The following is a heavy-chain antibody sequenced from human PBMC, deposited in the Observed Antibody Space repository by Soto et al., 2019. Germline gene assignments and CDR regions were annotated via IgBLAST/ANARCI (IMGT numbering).Heavy chain of an antibody. Sequence: QVQLVQSGGEVKKPGASVKVSCKASGYTFSNFGISWVRQAPGQGLEWMGWISTDNGSTKYAQNLQGRVTMTTDTTTRTAYMELRSLRSDDTAVYYCTRDAKYYDIMTGYFVNDYWGQGTLVTVSS. CDR2: ISTDNGST. J-gene: IGHJ4*02. V-gene: IGHV1-18*01. CDR1: GYTFSNFG. CDR3: TRDAKYYDIMTGYFVNDY. D-gene: IGHD3-9*01.